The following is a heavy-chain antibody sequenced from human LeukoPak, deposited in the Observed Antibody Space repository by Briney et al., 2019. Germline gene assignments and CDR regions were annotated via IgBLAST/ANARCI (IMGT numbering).Heavy chain of an antibody. Sequence: GGSLILSCAASGFTFSNYAMTWVRQAPGKGLEWVSGLSNSGETSYYTDSVTGRFTISRDNSKNTLYLQMNSLRAEDTAIYYCAKRYDYIWGKYRPDDAFDIWGQGTMVTVSS. V-gene: IGHV3-23*01. CDR2: LSNSGETS. D-gene: IGHD3-16*02. J-gene: IGHJ3*02. CDR1: GFTFSNYA. CDR3: AKRYDYIWGKYRPDDAFDI.